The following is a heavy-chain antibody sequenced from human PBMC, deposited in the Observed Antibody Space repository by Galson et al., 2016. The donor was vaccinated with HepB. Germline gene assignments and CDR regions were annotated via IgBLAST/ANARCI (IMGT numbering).Heavy chain of an antibody. V-gene: IGHV3-23*01. Sequence: LRLSCATSGFPFRNYGMTWVRQAPGKGLEWVSIVDNSGDGTYYADSVKGRFTISRDNSKNTLYLQMNSLRAEDTAVYYCVKDGPANGWSDFEYWGQGSLVTVSS. CDR2: VDNSGDGT. CDR1: GFPFRNYG. CDR3: VKDGPANGWSDFEY. D-gene: IGHD6-19*01. J-gene: IGHJ4*02.